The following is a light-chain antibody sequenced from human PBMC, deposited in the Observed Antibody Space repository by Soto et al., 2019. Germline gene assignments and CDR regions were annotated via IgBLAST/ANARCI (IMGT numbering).Light chain of an antibody. CDR3: QQRSNWPPIT. Sequence: EIVLTQSRGTLSLSPGERATLSCRASQTISSYLAWYQHKPGQAPRLLIYGASNRATGIPARFSGSGSGTDFTLTISSLEPEDFAVYYCQQRSNWPPITFGQGTRLEIK. J-gene: IGKJ5*01. CDR2: GAS. CDR1: QTISSY. V-gene: IGKV3-11*01.